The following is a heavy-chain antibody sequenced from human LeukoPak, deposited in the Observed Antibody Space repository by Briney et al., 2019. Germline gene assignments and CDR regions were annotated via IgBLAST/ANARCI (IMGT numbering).Heavy chain of an antibody. J-gene: IGHJ4*02. Sequence: GRSLRLSCAASGFTFSSHAIHWVRQAPGKGLEWVAIISSDGSSKYYADSVKGRFTISRDNSKNTLYLQMNSLRAEDTAVYYCARVPLGDYVFDYWGQGTLVTVSS. CDR1: GFTFSSHA. D-gene: IGHD4-17*01. V-gene: IGHV3-30-3*01. CDR2: ISSDGSSK. CDR3: ARVPLGDYVFDY.